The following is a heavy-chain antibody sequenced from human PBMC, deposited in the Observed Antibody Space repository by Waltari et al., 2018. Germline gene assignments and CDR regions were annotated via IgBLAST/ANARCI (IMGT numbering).Heavy chain of an antibody. CDR1: GGPFSSYA. Sequence: QVQLVQSGAEVKKPGSSVKVSCKASGGPFSSYAISWVRQAPGQGLEWMGVIIPIFGTANYAQKFQGRVTITTDESTSTAYMELSSLRSEDTAVYYCARKPLDYYYMDVWGKGTTVTVSS. J-gene: IGHJ6*03. V-gene: IGHV1-69*05. CDR2: IIPIFGTA. CDR3: ARKPLDYYYMDV.